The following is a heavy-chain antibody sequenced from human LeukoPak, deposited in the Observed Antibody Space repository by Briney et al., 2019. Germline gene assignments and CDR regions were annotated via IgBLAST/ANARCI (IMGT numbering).Heavy chain of an antibody. D-gene: IGHD1-26*01. CDR1: GGSISSYY. V-gene: IGHV4-59*08. CDR2: IYYSGST. CDR3: ARRPVVGATRSDAFDI. J-gene: IGHJ3*02. Sequence: SETLSLTCTVSGGSISSYYWGWIRQPPGKGLEWIGYIYYSGSTNYNPSLKSRVTISVDTSKNQFSLKLSSVTAADTAVYYCARRPVVGATRSDAFDIWGQGTMVTVSS.